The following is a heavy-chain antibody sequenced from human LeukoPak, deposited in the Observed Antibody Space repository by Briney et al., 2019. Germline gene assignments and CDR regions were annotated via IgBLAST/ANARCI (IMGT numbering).Heavy chain of an antibody. J-gene: IGHJ5*02. D-gene: IGHD6-19*01. V-gene: IGHV3-21*01. CDR1: GFTFSSYS. CDR2: ISSSSSYI. CDR3: ARDPRYSSGWYRGGNWFDP. Sequence: PGGSLRLSCAASGFTFSSYSMNWVRQAPGKGLEWVSSISSSSSYIYYADSVKGRLTISRDNAKNSLYLQMNSLRAEDTAVYYCARDPRYSSGWYRGGNWFDPWGQGTLVTVSS.